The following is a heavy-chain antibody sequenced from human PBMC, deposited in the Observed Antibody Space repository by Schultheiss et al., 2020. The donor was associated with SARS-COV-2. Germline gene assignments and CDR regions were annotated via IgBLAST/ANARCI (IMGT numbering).Heavy chain of an antibody. J-gene: IGHJ4*02. Sequence: SETLSLTCAVSGGSISSSNWWSWVRQPPGKGLEWIGYIYYSGSTYYNPSLKSRVTISVDTSKNQFSLKLSSVTAADTAVYYCARWELRNGLDYWGQGTLVTVSS. D-gene: IGHD1-26*01. V-gene: IGHV4-4*02. CDR1: GGSISSSNW. CDR3: ARWELRNGLDY. CDR2: IYYSGST.